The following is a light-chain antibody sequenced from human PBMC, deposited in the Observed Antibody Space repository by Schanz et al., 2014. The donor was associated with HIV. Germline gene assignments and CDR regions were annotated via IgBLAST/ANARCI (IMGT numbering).Light chain of an antibody. J-gene: IGLJ2*01. CDR3: SSYADNNNPHVV. V-gene: IGLV2-11*01. CDR1: SSDVGDYNY. Sequence: QSALTQPRSVSGSPGQSVTISCTGTSSDVGDYNYVSWYQQHPGRAPKLMISEVTKRPSGVPDRFSGSKSGNTASLTISGLQAEDEADYYCSSYADNNNPHVVFGGGTKLTVL. CDR2: EVT.